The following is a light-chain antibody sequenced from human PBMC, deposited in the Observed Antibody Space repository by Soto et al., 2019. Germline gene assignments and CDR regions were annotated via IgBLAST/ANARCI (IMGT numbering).Light chain of an antibody. CDR1: QSISNR. Sequence: DIQMTQSPSTLSASVGDRVTITCRASQSISNRLAWYQQKPGKAPNLLFYDASNLEIGVPSRCSGSGSGTHFTFTISILHTDDIVTYYCQQYDILPITFGRGTLLEIK. V-gene: IGKV1-33*01. CDR2: DAS. J-gene: IGKJ5*01. CDR3: QQYDILPIT.